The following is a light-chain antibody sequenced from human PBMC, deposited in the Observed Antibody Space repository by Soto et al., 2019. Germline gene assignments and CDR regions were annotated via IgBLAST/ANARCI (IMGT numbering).Light chain of an antibody. Sequence: DTQMTQSPSTLSASVGDRVTISCRASQSISTQLAWYQQKPGKAPKLLISGAFSLESGVPSRFSGSGSGTEFTLTISSLQPDDFATYYCQQYYSYSTFGQGTKVDIK. CDR1: QSISTQ. CDR3: QQYYSYST. CDR2: GAF. V-gene: IGKV1-5*01. J-gene: IGKJ1*01.